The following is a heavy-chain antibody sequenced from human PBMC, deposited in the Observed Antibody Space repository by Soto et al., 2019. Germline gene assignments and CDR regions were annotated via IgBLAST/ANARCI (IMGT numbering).Heavy chain of an antibody. CDR3: ARDGGRHSGGIDY. CDR1: GGTFSCYS. Sequence: QVQLVQSGAEVKKPGSSVKVSCKASGGTFSCYSINWVRQAPGQGLEWMGEIIPIFGTANYAQKFQGRVTITADESTSIAYMELSSLRSEDTAVYYCARDGGRHSGGIDYWGQGTLVTVSS. CDR2: IIPIFGTA. J-gene: IGHJ4*02. D-gene: IGHD1-26*01. V-gene: IGHV1-69*01.